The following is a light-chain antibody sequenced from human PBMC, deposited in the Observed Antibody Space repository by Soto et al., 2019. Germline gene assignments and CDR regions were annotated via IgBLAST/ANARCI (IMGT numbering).Light chain of an antibody. Sequence: EIVLTQSPATLSLYKGERATLSCRASPSVSRYLAWSQQTPGRAPRLLISGAHIRATGIPARFSGSGSGTEFSLTISFLLSEEYAVFYCRPDENWLPITFGHVGRLEIK. CDR3: RPDENWLPIT. V-gene: IGKV3D-15*03. CDR1: PSVSRY. CDR2: GAH. J-gene: IGKJ5*01.